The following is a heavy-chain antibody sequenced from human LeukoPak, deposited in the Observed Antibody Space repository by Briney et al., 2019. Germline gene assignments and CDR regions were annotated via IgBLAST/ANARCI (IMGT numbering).Heavy chain of an antibody. CDR1: GGSFSGYY. CDR3: ARGFAFDI. J-gene: IGHJ3*02. Sequence: SETLSLTCAVYGGSFSGYYWSWIRQPPGKGLEWIGEINHSGSTNYNPSLKSRVTISVDTSKNQFSLKLSSVTAADTAVYYCARGFAFDIWGQGTMVTVSS. V-gene: IGHV4-34*01. CDR2: INHSGST.